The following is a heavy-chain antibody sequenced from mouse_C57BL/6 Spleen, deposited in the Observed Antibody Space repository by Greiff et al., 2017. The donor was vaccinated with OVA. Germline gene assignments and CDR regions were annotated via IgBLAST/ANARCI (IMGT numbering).Heavy chain of an antibody. Sequence: VQLQQSGPELVKPGASVKIPCTASGFTFTDYNMDWVQQSHGKSLEWIGDINPNNGGTIYTQKFKGKATLTVDKSSSTAYMELRSLTSEDTAVYYCARPFYYYGSRGGYFDYWGQGTTLTVSS. CDR1: GFTFTDYN. J-gene: IGHJ2*01. CDR2: INPNNGGT. D-gene: IGHD1-1*01. CDR3: ARPFYYYGSRGGYFDY. V-gene: IGHV1-18*01.